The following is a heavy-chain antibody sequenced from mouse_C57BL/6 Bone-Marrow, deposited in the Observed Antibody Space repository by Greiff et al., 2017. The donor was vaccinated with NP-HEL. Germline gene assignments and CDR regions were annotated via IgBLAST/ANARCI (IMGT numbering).Heavy chain of an antibody. Sequence: VQLQQPGAELVMPGASVKLSCKASGYTFTSYWMHWVKQRPGQGLEWIGEIDPSDSYTNYNQKFKGKSTLTVDKSSSTAYMQLSSLTSEDSAVYYCAKCYYYGSSPFVYWGQGTLVTVSA. D-gene: IGHD1-1*01. CDR3: AKCYYYGSSPFVY. CDR1: GYTFTSYW. CDR2: IDPSDSYT. V-gene: IGHV1-69*01. J-gene: IGHJ3*01.